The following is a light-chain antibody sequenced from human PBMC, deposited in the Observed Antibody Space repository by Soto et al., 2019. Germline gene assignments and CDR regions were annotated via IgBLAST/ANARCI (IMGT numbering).Light chain of an antibody. CDR2: GAS. CDR1: QSVSSN. J-gene: IGKJ1*01. V-gene: IGKV3-15*01. Sequence: EIVMTQSPATLSVSPGERATLSCRASQSVSSNLAWYQQKPGQAPRLLIYGASTRATGIPARFSGSGCGTEFPLVIGSLQSEDFAVYYCQQYNNWLRTFGQGTKVEI. CDR3: QQYNNWLRT.